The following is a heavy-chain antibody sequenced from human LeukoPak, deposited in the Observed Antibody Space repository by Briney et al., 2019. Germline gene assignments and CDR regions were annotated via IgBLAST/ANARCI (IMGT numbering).Heavy chain of an antibody. CDR1: GHSISSGGYS. V-gene: IGHV4-30-2*01. CDR3: ARYFSEGQFMCFDP. CDR2: IYHGGSA. D-gene: IGHD2/OR15-2a*01. J-gene: IGHJ5*02. Sequence: SETLSLTCAVSGHSISSGGYSWSWIRQPPGQGLEWIGYIYHGGSAYYPPSLKSRVSKTLDKTRHQFSLELSTVTAADTAVYYCARYFSEGQFMCFDPWGQGTLVTVSS.